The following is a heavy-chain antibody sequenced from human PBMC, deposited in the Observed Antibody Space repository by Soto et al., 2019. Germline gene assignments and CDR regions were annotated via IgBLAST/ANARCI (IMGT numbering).Heavy chain of an antibody. CDR1: GFTFRSYW. CDR3: ARDPGRRFDY. V-gene: IGHV3-7*03. Sequence: GGSLRLSCATSGFTFRSYWMTWVRQAPGKGLEWVASIKEDGSEDQYVDSAKGRFTISGDNAENSLYLQMNSLRVDDTAVYYCARDPGRRFDYWGPGSLVTVSS. J-gene: IGHJ4*02. D-gene: IGHD1-1*01. CDR2: IKEDGSED.